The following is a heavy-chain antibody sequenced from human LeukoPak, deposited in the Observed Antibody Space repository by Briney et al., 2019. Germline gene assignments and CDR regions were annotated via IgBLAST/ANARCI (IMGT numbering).Heavy chain of an antibody. Sequence: PGGSLRLSCAASGFTFSSYSMNWVRQAPGKGLEWVSSISSSSSSYIYYADSVKGRFTISRDNAKNSLYLQMNSLRAEDTAVYYCARGGPAAVYYYMDVWGKGTTVTVSS. J-gene: IGHJ6*03. CDR2: ISSSSSSYI. D-gene: IGHD6-13*01. CDR3: ARGGPAAVYYYMDV. V-gene: IGHV3-21*01. CDR1: GFTFSSYS.